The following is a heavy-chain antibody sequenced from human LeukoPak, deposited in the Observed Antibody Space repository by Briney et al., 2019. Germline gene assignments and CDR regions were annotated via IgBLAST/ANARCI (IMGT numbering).Heavy chain of an antibody. CDR1: GGSIRSYY. D-gene: IGHD3-22*01. V-gene: IGHV4-59*12. J-gene: IGHJ4*02. CDR3: ARAGDNSGYSDY. Sequence: TSETLSLTCTVSGGSIRSYYWSWIRQPPGKGLEWIGYIYYSGSAKYNSSLKSRVTISVDTSKNQFSLKLSSVTAADTAVYYCARAGDNSGYSDYWGQGTLVTVSS. CDR2: IYYSGSA.